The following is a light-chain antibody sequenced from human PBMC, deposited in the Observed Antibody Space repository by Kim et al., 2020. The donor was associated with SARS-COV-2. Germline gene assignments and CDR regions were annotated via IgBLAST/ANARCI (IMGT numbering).Light chain of an antibody. CDR2: AAS. CDR3: QQSYGTPYT. Sequence: DIQMTQSPSSLSASVGDRVTITCRASQSIASYLNWYQQKPGKAPEFLINAASSLQSGVPSRFSGSGSGTDFTLTINSLQPGDFATYYCQQSYGTPYTFGQGTKLEI. V-gene: IGKV1-39*01. J-gene: IGKJ2*01. CDR1: QSIASY.